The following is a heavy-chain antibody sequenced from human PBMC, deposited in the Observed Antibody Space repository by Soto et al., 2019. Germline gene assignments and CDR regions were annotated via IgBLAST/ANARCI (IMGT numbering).Heavy chain of an antibody. J-gene: IGHJ4*02. CDR1: GGPFSSYA. CDR2: IIPIFGSA. V-gene: IGHV1-69*01. D-gene: IGHD3-9*01. CDR3: ARREYFDWSYFDY. Sequence: QVQLVQSGAEVKQPGSSVTVSCTASGGPFSSYAISWVRQAPGQGLEWMGGIIPIFGSANYAQKCQGRVTIIADESTSTVYMELSSLRSEDTAVYYCARREYFDWSYFDYWGQGTLVTVSS.